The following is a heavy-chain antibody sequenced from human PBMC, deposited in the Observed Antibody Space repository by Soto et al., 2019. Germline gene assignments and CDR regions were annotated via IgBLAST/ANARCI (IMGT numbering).Heavy chain of an antibody. CDR2: IYYSGST. Sequence: PSETLSLTCTVSGGSISSSSYYWGWIRQPPGKGLEWIGSIYYSGSTYYNPSLKSRVTISVDTSKNQFSLKLSSVTAADTAVYYCARLSSYDSSGYYSFWRHQEWYNWFDPWGQGTLVTVSS. J-gene: IGHJ5*02. CDR3: ARLSSYDSSGYYSFWRHQEWYNWFDP. D-gene: IGHD3-22*01. CDR1: GGSISSSSYY. V-gene: IGHV4-39*01.